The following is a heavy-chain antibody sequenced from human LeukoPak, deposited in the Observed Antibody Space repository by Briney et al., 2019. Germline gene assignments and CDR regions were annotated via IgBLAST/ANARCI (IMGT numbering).Heavy chain of an antibody. Sequence: GGSLRLSCAASGFTFSTYAMIWVRQAPGRGLEWVSTISGSGDSPYYADSVKGRFTISRDNSKNTLYLQMSNLGAEDTAVYYCAKDGYCISTAYPHYYYYMDVWGKGTTVTVSS. CDR3: AKDGYCISTAYPHYYYYMDV. CDR2: ISGSGDSP. D-gene: IGHD2-2*01. V-gene: IGHV3-23*01. J-gene: IGHJ6*03. CDR1: GFTFSTYA.